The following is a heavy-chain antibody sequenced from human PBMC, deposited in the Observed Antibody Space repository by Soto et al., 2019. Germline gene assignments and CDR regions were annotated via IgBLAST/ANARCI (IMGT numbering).Heavy chain of an antibody. CDR1: GGTFSSYT. J-gene: IGHJ6*03. Sequence: SVKVSCKASGGTFSSYTISWVRQAPGQGLEWMGRIIPILGIANYAQKFQGRVTITADKSTSTAYMELSSLRSEDTAVYYCASGGGYYDILTGLFSPSYYMDVRGKGTTVTVSS. V-gene: IGHV1-69*02. D-gene: IGHD3-9*01. CDR2: IIPILGIA. CDR3: ASGGGYYDILTGLFSPSYYMDV.